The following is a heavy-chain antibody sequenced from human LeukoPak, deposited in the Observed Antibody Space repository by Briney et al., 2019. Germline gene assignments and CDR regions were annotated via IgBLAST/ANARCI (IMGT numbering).Heavy chain of an antibody. CDR2: ITGDGKII. V-gene: IGHV3-23*01. D-gene: IGHD5-24*01. CDR1: GFTFRTYS. J-gene: IGHJ4*02. CDR3: TKDRQPDGLYNFDY. Sequence: GGSLRLSCAASGFTFRTYSMNWVRQAPWKGLEWVSVITGDGKIIYYADSVKGRFSISRDNSRNTLYLQMYSLRAEDTATYYCTKDRQPDGLYNFDYWGQGTQVSVSS.